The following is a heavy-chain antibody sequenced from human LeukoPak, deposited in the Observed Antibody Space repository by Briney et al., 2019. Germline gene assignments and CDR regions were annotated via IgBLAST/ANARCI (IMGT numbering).Heavy chain of an antibody. D-gene: IGHD6-13*01. CDR3: ARDLKIAAAGPVDY. Sequence: ASVKVSCKASGYTFTGYYMHWVRQAPGQGLEWRGWINPNSGGTNYAQKFQGRVTMTRDTSISTAYMELSRLRSDDTAVYYCARDLKIAAAGPVDYWGQGTLVTVSS. V-gene: IGHV1-2*02. CDR1: GYTFTGYY. J-gene: IGHJ4*02. CDR2: INPNSGGT.